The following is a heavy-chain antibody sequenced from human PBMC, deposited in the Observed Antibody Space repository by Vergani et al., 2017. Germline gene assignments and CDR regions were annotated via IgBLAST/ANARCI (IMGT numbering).Heavy chain of an antibody. Sequence: QVQLVQSGAEVQKPGASVKVSCKASGYTFTGYYMHWVRQAPGQGLEWMGWINPNSGGTNYAQKFQGRVTMTRDTSISTAYMELSRLRSDDTAVYYCARDLYDYFGDYLRGFDYWGQGTLVTVSS. CDR2: INPNSGGT. J-gene: IGHJ4*02. CDR3: ARDLYDYFGDYLRGFDY. D-gene: IGHD4-17*01. V-gene: IGHV1-2*02. CDR1: GYTFTGYY.